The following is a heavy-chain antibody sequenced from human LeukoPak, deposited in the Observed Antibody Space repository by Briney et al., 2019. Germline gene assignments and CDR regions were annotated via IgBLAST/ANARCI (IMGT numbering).Heavy chain of an antibody. CDR3: ARSWFSTGPADY. V-gene: IGHV4-38-2*02. Sequence: SETLSLTCTVSGYSISSGYYWGWIRQSPGKGLEWIGSLYHSGSAFYNLSLRSRVAISIDTSKNHLTLKLNSVTAADTALYYCARSWFSTGPADYWGQGTLVTVSS. CDR1: GYSISSGYY. CDR2: LYHSGSA. D-gene: IGHD6-13*01. J-gene: IGHJ4*02.